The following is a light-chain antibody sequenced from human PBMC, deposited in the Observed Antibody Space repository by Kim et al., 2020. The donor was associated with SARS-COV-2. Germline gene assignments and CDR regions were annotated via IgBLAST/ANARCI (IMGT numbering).Light chain of an antibody. CDR3: QSYDNYNQV. V-gene: IGLV6-57*01. Sequence: NFMLTQPHSVSESPGKTVTISCTRSSGSIANNYVQWYQQRPGSSPTTVIYGDDQRPSGVPDRFSGSIDSSANSASLTISSLKTEDEADYYCQSYDNYNQVFGGGTKLTVL. CDR1: SGSIANNY. CDR2: GDD. J-gene: IGLJ3*02.